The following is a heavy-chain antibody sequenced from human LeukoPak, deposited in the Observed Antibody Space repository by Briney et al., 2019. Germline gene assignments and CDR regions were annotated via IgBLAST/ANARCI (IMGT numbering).Heavy chain of an antibody. CDR2: INPSGGST. V-gene: IGHV1-46*01. CDR1: GYTFTSYY. CDR3: ARVADYDFWSGYHAYPDY. D-gene: IGHD3-3*01. J-gene: IGHJ4*02. Sequence: EASVKVSCKASGYTFTSYYMHLVRQAPGQGLEWMGIINPSGGSTSYAQKFQGRVTMTRDTSTSTVYMELSSLRSEDTAVYYCARVADYDFWSGYHAYPDYWGQGTLVTVSS.